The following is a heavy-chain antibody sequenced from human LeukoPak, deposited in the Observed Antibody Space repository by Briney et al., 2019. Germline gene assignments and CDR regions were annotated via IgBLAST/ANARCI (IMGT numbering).Heavy chain of an antibody. Sequence: GGSLRLSCAASGVTFSTYSMTWVRQAPGKGLEWVSYISSGGSTIYYADSVKSRFTISRDNAKNSLYLQMNSLRAEDTAVYYCARGGRYYYDSRGLGDAFDIWGQGTMVTVSS. CDR1: GVTFSTYS. J-gene: IGHJ3*02. CDR3: ARGGRYYYDSRGLGDAFDI. D-gene: IGHD3-22*01. CDR2: ISSGGSTI. V-gene: IGHV3-48*04.